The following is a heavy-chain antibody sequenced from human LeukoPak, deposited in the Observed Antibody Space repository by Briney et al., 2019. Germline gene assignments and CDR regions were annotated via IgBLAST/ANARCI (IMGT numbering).Heavy chain of an antibody. CDR2: LYYSEST. CDR1: GYSISSGYD. Sequence: PSETLSLTCIVSGYSISSGYDWAWIRQPPGKGLEWIGSLYYSESTYSNPSLKSRVTISADTSKNQFSLKLSSVTAADTAVYYCARSVADSSGYYGEDFWGQGTLVTVSS. V-gene: IGHV4-38-2*02. CDR3: ARSVADSSGYYGEDF. J-gene: IGHJ4*02. D-gene: IGHD3-22*01.